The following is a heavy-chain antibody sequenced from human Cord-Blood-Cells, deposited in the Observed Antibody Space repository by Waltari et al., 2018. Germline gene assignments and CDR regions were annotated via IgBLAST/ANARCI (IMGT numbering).Heavy chain of an antibody. Sequence: QVQLQESGPGLVKPSQTLSLTCTVSGGSISSGGYYWSWLSQPPGKGLEWIGYIYYRGSTYYNPSLKSRVTISVDTSKNQFSLKLSSVTAADTAVYYCARDRGYSYGYWYFDLWGRGTLVTVSS. CDR1: GGSISSGGYY. CDR3: ARDRGYSYGYWYFDL. V-gene: IGHV4-31*03. CDR2: IYYRGST. D-gene: IGHD5-18*01. J-gene: IGHJ2*01.